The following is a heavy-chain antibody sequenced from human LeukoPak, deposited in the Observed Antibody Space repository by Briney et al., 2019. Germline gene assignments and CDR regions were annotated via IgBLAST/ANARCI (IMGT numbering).Heavy chain of an antibody. D-gene: IGHD2-15*01. V-gene: IGHV1-8*02. CDR1: GYTFTGYY. CDR3: ARASGWFRYYFDY. Sequence: ASVKVSCKASGYTFTGYYMHWVRQATGQGIEWMGWMNPNSGNTGYAQKFQGRVTMTRNTSISTAYMELSSLRSEDTAVYYCARASGWFRYYFDYWGQGTLVTVSS. J-gene: IGHJ4*02. CDR2: MNPNSGNT.